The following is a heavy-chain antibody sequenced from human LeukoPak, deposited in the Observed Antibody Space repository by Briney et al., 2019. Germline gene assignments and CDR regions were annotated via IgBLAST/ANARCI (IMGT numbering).Heavy chain of an antibody. D-gene: IGHD6-19*01. V-gene: IGHV3-21*01. CDR3: AREIAVAGNAFDI. CDR2: ISSNSSYI. CDR1: GFTFGSNS. Sequence: GGPLRLSCAASGFTFGSNSRNWVRQPPGRGLGWCSFISSNSSYIYCADSVKGRFTISRDNARNSLYLQKSSLRGEDTAVYYCAREIAVAGNAFDIWGQETMVTVP. J-gene: IGHJ3*02.